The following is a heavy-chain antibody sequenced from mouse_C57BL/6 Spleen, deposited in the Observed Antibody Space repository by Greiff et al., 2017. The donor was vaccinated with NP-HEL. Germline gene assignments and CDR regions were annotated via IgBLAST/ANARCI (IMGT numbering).Heavy chain of an antibody. CDR3: ARFPHYYGSSFFDY. D-gene: IGHD1-1*01. CDR2: IHPSDSYT. CDR1: GYTFTSYW. Sequence: QVQLQQPGAELVKPGASVKLSCKASGYTFTSYWMQWVKQRPGQGLEWIGEIHPSDSYTNYNQKFKGKATLTVDTSSSTAYMQLSSLTSEDSAVYYCARFPHYYGSSFFDYWGQGTTLTVSS. J-gene: IGHJ2*01. V-gene: IGHV1-50*01.